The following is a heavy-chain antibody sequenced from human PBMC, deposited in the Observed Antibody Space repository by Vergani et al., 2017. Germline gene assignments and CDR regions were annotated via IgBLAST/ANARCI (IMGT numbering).Heavy chain of an antibody. J-gene: IGHJ3*02. CDR1: GYTFTSYY. CDR2: INPSGGST. V-gene: IGHV1-46*01. D-gene: IGHD3-3*01. Sequence: QVQLVQSGAEVKKPGASVKVSCKASGYTFTSYYMHWVRQAPGQGLEWMGIINPSGGSTSYAQKFQGRVTMTRDTSTSTVYMELRSLRSDDTAVYYCARVSMIFGVVPDAFDIWGQGTMVTVSS. CDR3: ARVSMIFGVVPDAFDI.